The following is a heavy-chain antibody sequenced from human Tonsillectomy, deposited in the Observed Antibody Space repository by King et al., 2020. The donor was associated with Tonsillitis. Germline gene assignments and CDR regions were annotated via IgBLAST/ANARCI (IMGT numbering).Heavy chain of an antibody. CDR3: ARAAPPREFDY. Sequence: VQLQESGPGLVKPSETLSLTCTVSGGSISSYYWSWIRQPPGKGLEWIAYIYYSGSTNYNPSLKSRVTISIDTSKNQFSLKLSPVTAADTAVYYCARAAPPREFDYWGQGTLVTVSS. J-gene: IGHJ4*02. CDR1: GGSISSYY. V-gene: IGHV4-59*01. CDR2: IYYSGST. D-gene: IGHD3-10*01.